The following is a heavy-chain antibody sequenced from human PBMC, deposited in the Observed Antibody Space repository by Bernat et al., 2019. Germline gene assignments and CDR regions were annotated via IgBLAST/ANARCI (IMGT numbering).Heavy chain of an antibody. D-gene: IGHD3-10*01. J-gene: IGHJ4*02. CDR1: GFTFSSHG. Sequence: EVQLLESGGGLVQPGESLRLSCAASGFTFSSHGMSWVRQAPGKGLVWVSSIGRSGNTYYSDSAKGRFTISRDNSKNTLNLQMNTLRAEDTAVYYCATRGPTGSYFFDSWGQGTLVTVSS. V-gene: IGHV3-23*01. CDR2: IGRSGNT. CDR3: ATRGPTGSYFFDS.